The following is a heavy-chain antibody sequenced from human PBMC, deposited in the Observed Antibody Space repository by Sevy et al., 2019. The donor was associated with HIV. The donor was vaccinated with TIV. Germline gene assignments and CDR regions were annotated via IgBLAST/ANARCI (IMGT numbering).Heavy chain of an antibody. CDR1: GYTFTSYG. Sequence: ASVKVSCKASGYTFTSYGISWVRQAPGQGLEWMGWISAYNGNTNYAQKLQGRVTMTTDTSTSTAYMELRSLRSDDTAVYYCAIGLAGTPGARGVEFDPWGQGTLVTVSS. J-gene: IGHJ5*02. V-gene: IGHV1-18*01. CDR3: AIGLAGTPGARGVEFDP. CDR2: ISAYNGNT. D-gene: IGHD1-1*01.